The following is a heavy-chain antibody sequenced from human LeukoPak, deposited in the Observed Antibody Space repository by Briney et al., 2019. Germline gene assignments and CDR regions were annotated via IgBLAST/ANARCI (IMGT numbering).Heavy chain of an antibody. CDR1: GFTFSSYG. Sequence: PGGSLRLSCAASGFTFSSYGMHWVRQAPGKGLEWVAVISYDGSNKYYADSVKGRFTISRDNSKNSLYLQMNSLRAEDTAVYYCASRYYYDSPTGDWWGQGTLVTVSS. D-gene: IGHD3-22*01. V-gene: IGHV3-30*03. CDR3: ASRYYYDSPTGDW. J-gene: IGHJ4*02. CDR2: ISYDGSNK.